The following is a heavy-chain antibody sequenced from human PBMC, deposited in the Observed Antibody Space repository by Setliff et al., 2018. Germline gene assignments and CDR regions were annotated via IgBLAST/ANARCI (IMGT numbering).Heavy chain of an antibody. V-gene: IGHV4-4*08. J-gene: IGHJ4*02. Sequence: SETLSLTCTVSGGSISSYYWSWIRQPAGKGLEWIGYIYYSGSTNYNPSLKSRVTISVDTSKNQFSLRLSSVTAADTAVYYCARDLGHGGDSDYWGQGILVTVSS. CDR1: GGSISSYY. D-gene: IGHD2-21*02. CDR3: ARDLGHGGDSDY. CDR2: IYYSGST.